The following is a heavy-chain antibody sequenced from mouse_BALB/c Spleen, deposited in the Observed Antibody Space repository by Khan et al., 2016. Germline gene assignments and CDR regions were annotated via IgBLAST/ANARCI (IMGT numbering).Heavy chain of an antibody. V-gene: IGHV8-12*01. CDR2: IYWDDDK. CDR1: GFSLSTSGMG. J-gene: IGHJ2*01. Sequence: QVPLKESGPGILQPSQTLSLTCSFSGFSLSTSGMGVSWIRQPSGKGLEWLTHIYWDDDKRYNPSLKSRLTISKDNPSNQVFLKITSVDHADAAAYFCARGGGDCFDYWGQGTTLTVSS. CDR3: ARGGGDCFDY.